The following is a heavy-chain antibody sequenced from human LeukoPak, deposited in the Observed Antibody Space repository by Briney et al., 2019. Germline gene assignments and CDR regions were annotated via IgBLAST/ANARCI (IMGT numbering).Heavy chain of an antibody. V-gene: IGHV3-7*01. CDR3: VAYKFLFSWSAFDF. D-gene: IGHD6-13*01. J-gene: IGHJ3*01. CDR1: GFTSSTAW. CDR2: MRQDGSDK. Sequence: QTGGSLTLSCAISGFTSSTAWLTWVRQAPGKGPEWVADMRQDGSDKYYLDSVRGRFFISGDIVKNSVSLHMNRLSVEDTAVYYCVAYKFLFSWSAFDFWGRGTMVTVSS.